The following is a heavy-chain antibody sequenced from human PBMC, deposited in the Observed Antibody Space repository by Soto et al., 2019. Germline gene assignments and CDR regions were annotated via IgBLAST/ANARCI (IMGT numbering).Heavy chain of an antibody. D-gene: IGHD2-15*01. CDR3: ARDSGVVAAYYYYYGMDV. CDR2: ISSFSSYI. CDR1: GFTFNSYS. Sequence: GGSLRLSCAASGFTFNSYSMNWVRQAPGKGLEWVSSISSFSSYIYYADSVKGRFTISRDNAKNSLYLQMNSLRAEDTAVYYCARDSGVVAAYYYYYGMDVWGQGTTVTVSS. J-gene: IGHJ6*02. V-gene: IGHV3-21*01.